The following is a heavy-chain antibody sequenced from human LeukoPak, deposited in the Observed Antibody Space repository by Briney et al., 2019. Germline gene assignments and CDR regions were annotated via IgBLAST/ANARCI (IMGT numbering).Heavy chain of an antibody. J-gene: IGHJ4*02. D-gene: IGHD7-27*01. CDR2: VYRGGST. CDR3: ARENWVFDY. V-gene: IGHV4-38-2*02. CDR1: GYSLSSGYD. Sequence: SETLSLTCVVSGYSLSSGYDWCWSRQPPGEGVWGIGIVYRGGSTYYNPSLKGRVTISIDTSKNPMSLQVRCVSAADTAVYCCARENWVFDYWGQGILVTVSS.